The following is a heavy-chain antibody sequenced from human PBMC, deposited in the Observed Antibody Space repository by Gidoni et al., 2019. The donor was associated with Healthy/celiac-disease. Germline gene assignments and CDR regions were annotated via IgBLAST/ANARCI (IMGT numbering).Heavy chain of an antibody. Sequence: QVQLQESRPGLVIPSETLSLTCTVSAVSISSYYWSWIRQPPGKGLEWIWYIYYRGSTNYNPSLKSRVTISVDTSKNQFSLRLSSVTAADTAVYYCARGAWLGELSLYGDFDYWGQGTLVTVSS. D-gene: IGHD3-16*02. CDR2: IYYRGST. CDR1: AVSISSYY. CDR3: ARGAWLGELSLYGDFDY. V-gene: IGHV4-59*01. J-gene: IGHJ4*02.